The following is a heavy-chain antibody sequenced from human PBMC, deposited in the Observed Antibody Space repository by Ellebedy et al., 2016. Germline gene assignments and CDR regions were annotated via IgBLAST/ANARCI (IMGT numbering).Heavy chain of an antibody. Sequence: SETLSLTXTVSGGSVATYYLTWIRQSPGKGLEWIGYVFYGGSTKYNPPLRSRATISLDPSKNLFSLKLTSVAAADTAVYYCARDVCLYSSSPSFDAWGQGTLVTVSS. D-gene: IGHD4-11*01. V-gene: IGHV4-59*02. CDR3: ARDVCLYSSSPSFDA. J-gene: IGHJ4*02. CDR2: VFYGGST. CDR1: GGSVATYY.